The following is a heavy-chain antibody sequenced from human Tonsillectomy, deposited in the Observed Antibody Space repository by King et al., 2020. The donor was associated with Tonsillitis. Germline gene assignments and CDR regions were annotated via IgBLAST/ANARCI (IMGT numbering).Heavy chain of an antibody. Sequence: VQLVESGGGVVQPGRSLRLSCAASEFTFSSYGMHWVRQAPGKGLEWVAVISYDGSNKYYADSVKGRFTISRDNSKNTLYLQMNSLRAEDTAVYYCAKDRRDYYDSSGVPGYWGQGTLVTVSS. V-gene: IGHV3-30*18. D-gene: IGHD3-22*01. J-gene: IGHJ4*02. CDR3: AKDRRDYYDSSGVPGY. CDR2: ISYDGSNK. CDR1: EFTFSSYG.